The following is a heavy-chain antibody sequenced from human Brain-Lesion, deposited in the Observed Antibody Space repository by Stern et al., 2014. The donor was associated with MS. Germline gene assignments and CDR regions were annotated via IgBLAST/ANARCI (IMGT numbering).Heavy chain of an antibody. V-gene: IGHV3-48*02. CDR3: ARDGPYGGNYYFNVYYFDL. J-gene: IGHJ4*02. Sequence: EVQLLESGGGLVQPGGSLRLSCVASGFTFSSFAMTWVRQAPGKGLEWLSHITSSGETMIYADSVEGRFTISRDNARNSLFLQMDSLRDEDTAVYYCARDGPYGGNYYFNVYYFDLWGQGALITVSS. CDR2: ITSSGETM. D-gene: IGHD1-26*01. CDR1: GFTFSSFA.